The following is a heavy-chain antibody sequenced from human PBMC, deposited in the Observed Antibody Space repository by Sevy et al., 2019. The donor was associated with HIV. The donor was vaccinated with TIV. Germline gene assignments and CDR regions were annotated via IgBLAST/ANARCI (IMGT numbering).Heavy chain of an antibody. CDR2: FDPQDDEK. D-gene: IGHD3-22*01. Sequence: ASVKVSCKVSGYTLTELSVHWVRQAPGKWLEWMATFDPQDDEKIYAQKFQGRVTMTEDTSTDTAYMELSSLRSEDTAVYYCATRKDYYDSSGYPFDYWGQGTLVTVSS. V-gene: IGHV1-24*01. CDR3: ATRKDYYDSSGYPFDY. CDR1: GYTLTELS. J-gene: IGHJ4*02.